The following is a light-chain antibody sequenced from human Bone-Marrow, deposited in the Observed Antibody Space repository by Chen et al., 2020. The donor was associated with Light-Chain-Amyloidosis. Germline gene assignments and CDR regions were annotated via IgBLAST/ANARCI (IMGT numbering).Light chain of an antibody. CDR1: SSNIGAGYD. Sequence: QSVLTQPPPVSGAPGQRVTISRTGSSSNIGAGYDVHWSQQFPGTAPKLLSYGNSNRPSGVPDRFSGSKSGTSASLAITGLQAEDEADYYCQSYDSSLSDWVFGGGTKLTVL. J-gene: IGLJ3*02. CDR3: QSYDSSLSDWV. V-gene: IGLV1-40*01. CDR2: GNS.